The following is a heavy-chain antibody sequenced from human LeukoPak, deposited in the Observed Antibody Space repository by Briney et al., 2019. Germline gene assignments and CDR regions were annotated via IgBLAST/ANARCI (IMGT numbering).Heavy chain of an antibody. D-gene: IGHD6-19*01. J-gene: IGHJ4*02. CDR3: ARDVRSSGWPGRYSDY. V-gene: IGHV3-30*04. CDR1: GFTFSSYA. Sequence: GRSLRLSCAASGFTFSSYAMHWVRQAPGKGLEWVAVISYDGSNKYYADSVKGRFTISRDNSKNTLYLQMNSLRAEDTAVYYCARDVRSSGWPGRYSDYWGQGTLVTVSS. CDR2: ISYDGSNK.